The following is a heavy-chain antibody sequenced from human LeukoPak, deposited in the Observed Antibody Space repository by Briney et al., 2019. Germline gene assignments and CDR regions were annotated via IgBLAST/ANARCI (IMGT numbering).Heavy chain of an antibody. D-gene: IGHD3-9*01. CDR1: GYTFTSYG. CDR3: VVHADPSDYDILTGYDRFDY. Sequence: ASVKVSCKASGYTFTSYGISWVRQAPGQGLEWMGWISAYNGNTNYAQKLQGRVTMTTDTSTSTAYMELRSLRSDDTAVYYCVVHADPSDYDILTGYDRFDYWGQGTLVTVSS. V-gene: IGHV1-18*01. J-gene: IGHJ4*02. CDR2: ISAYNGNT.